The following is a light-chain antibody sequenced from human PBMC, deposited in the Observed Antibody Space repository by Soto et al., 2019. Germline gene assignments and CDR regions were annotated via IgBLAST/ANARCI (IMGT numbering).Light chain of an antibody. Sequence: QSALTQPASVSGSPGQSITISCTGTNSDVGGYNYVSWYQQYPGEAPKVMIYDVSNRPSGVSNRFSGSKSGNTASLTIFGLQAEDEADYYCSSYTASSTYVFGTGTKLTVL. CDR3: SSYTASSTYV. V-gene: IGLV2-14*01. J-gene: IGLJ1*01. CDR1: NSDVGGYNY. CDR2: DVS.